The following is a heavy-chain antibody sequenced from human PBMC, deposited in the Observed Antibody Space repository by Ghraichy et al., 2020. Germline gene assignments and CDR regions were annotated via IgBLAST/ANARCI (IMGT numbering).Heavy chain of an antibody. CDR3: AKKRANSGYASYDY. J-gene: IGHJ4*02. D-gene: IGHD5-12*01. CDR2: ISASGGSI. Sequence: GESLNISCAASGFTLSTYGMSWVRQAPGKGLEWVSSISASGGSINYADSVKGRFTISRDTSTNTLYLQMNSLRAEDTAVFYCAKKRANSGYASYDYWGQGTLVTVSS. V-gene: IGHV3-23*01. CDR1: GFTLSTYG.